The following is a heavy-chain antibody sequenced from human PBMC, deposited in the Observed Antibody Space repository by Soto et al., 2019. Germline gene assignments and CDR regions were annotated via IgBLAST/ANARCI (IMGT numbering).Heavy chain of an antibody. J-gene: IGHJ3*02. D-gene: IGHD2-21*02. CDR2: IDHRGST. Sequence: QLQLQESGSGLVKPSQTLSLTCAVSGGSISSGGYSWNWIRQPPGKGLEWIGYIDHRGSTYSNPSLKSRVTISVDKPKNQLSLNLSAVTAADTAVYYCARGANRDHVMGEEAFDIWGQGTMVIVSS. CDR1: GGSISSGGYS. CDR3: ARGANRDHVMGEEAFDI. V-gene: IGHV4-30-2*01.